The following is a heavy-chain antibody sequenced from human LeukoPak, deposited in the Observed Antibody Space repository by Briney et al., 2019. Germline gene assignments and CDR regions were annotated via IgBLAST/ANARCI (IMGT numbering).Heavy chain of an antibody. Sequence: RGSLRLSCEASGFTFFSYSMSSVRQAPGKGLEWVANIKQDGSDKYYVDSVKGRFTISRDNAKNSLYLQMNSVRAEDTAVYYCARETYSSSWSAKFYYYYYMDVWGKGTTVTISS. V-gene: IGHV3-7*01. CDR1: GFTFFSYS. D-gene: IGHD6-13*01. CDR2: IKQDGSDK. J-gene: IGHJ6*03. CDR3: ARETYSSSWSAKFYYYYYMDV.